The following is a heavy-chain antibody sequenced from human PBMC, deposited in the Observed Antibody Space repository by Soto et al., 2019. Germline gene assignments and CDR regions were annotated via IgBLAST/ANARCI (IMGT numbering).Heavy chain of an antibody. J-gene: IGHJ6*02. CDR3: ARDREGDGDSKMDV. V-gene: IGHV3-74*01. Sequence: GGSLRLSCATSGFTFSDYWMHWVRQGPGKGPEWLSRLNSAGSTIDYADSVKGRFTISRDNAKNTVYLQMNSLRVEETAVYYCARDREGDGDSKMDVWGQGATVTVSS. D-gene: IGHD3-16*01. CDR2: LNSAGSTI. CDR1: GFTFSDYW.